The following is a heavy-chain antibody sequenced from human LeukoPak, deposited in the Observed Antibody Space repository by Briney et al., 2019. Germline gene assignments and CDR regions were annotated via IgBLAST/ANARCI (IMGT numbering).Heavy chain of an antibody. CDR1: GFTFSSYA. V-gene: IGHV3-33*08. D-gene: IGHD2/OR15-2a*01. Sequence: PGGSLRLSCAASGFTFSSYAMHWVRQAPGKGLEWVAVIWYDGSNKYYADSVKGRFTISRDNSKNTLYLQMNSLRAEDTAVYYCARSVSLYHSFDYWGQGNLVTVSS. CDR2: IWYDGSNK. J-gene: IGHJ4*02. CDR3: ARSVSLYHSFDY.